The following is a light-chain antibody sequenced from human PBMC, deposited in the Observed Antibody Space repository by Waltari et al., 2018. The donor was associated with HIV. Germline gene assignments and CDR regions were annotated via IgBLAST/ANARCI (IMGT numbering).Light chain of an antibody. J-gene: IGKJ4*01. Sequence: EIVLTQSPATLSLSLGARDPLSCRASQSVSSFLAWFQQKPGQAPRLLISDASTRATGIPARFSGSGSGTDFTLTISSLEPEDFAVYYCQQRSDWPRLTFGGGTKVEIK. CDR2: DAS. CDR3: QQRSDWPRLT. V-gene: IGKV3-11*01. CDR1: QSVSSF.